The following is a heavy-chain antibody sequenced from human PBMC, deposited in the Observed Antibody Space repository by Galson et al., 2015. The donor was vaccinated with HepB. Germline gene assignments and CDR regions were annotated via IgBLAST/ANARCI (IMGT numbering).Heavy chain of an antibody. Sequence: SVKVSCKASGYTFTSYGISWVRQAPGQGLEWMGWISAYNGNTNYAQKLQGRVTMTTDTSTSTAYIELRSLRSDDTAVYYCARDRGLQWELLRYWGQGTLVTVSS. CDR2: ISAYNGNT. CDR3: ARDRGLQWELLRY. D-gene: IGHD1-26*01. V-gene: IGHV1-18*01. J-gene: IGHJ4*02. CDR1: GYTFTSYG.